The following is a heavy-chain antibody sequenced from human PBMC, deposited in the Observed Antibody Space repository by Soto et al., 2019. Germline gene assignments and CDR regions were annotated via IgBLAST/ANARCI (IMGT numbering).Heavy chain of an antibody. Sequence: PGGSLRLSCAASGFTFSTYAMSWVRQAPGKGLELVSSISSTGRSTYYADSVKGRFTIPRDNSKSTLYLQMNSLRAEDTALYYCAKGRVDGDWTVDAFDIWGQGTTVTVSS. J-gene: IGHJ3*02. CDR1: GFTFSTYA. CDR2: ISSTGRST. D-gene: IGHD2-21*01. CDR3: AKGRVDGDWTVDAFDI. V-gene: IGHV3-23*01.